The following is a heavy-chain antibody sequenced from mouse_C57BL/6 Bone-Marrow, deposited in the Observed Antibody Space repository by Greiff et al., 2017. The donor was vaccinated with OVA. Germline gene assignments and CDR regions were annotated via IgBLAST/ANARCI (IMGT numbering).Heavy chain of an antibody. CDR3: ARQATAQATDFDY. CDR2: INSDGGST. Sequence: EVMLVESGGGLVQPGESLKLSCESNEYEFPSHDMSWVRKTPEKRLELVAAINSDGGSTYYPDTMERRFIISRDNTKKTLYLQMSSLRSEDTALYDCARQATAQATDFDYWGQGTTLTVSS. J-gene: IGHJ2*01. CDR1: EYEFPSHD. D-gene: IGHD3-2*02. V-gene: IGHV5-2*01.